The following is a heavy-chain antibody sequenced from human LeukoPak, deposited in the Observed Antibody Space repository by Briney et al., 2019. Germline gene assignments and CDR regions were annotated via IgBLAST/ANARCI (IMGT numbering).Heavy chain of an antibody. Sequence: PGGSLRLSCAASGFTFTIYWMSWVRQAPGKGLEWVANIKEDGSEKYYVDSVKGRVTISRDNAKNSLYLQMNSLRVEDTAVYYCARGGNYFFDNWAQGPLVTVSS. D-gene: IGHD2/OR15-2a*01. V-gene: IGHV3-7*01. J-gene: IGHJ4*02. CDR3: ARGGNYFFDN. CDR2: IKEDGSEK. CDR1: GFTFTIYW.